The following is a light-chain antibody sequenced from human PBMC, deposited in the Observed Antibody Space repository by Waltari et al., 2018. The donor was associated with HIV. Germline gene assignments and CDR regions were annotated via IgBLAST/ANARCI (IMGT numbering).Light chain of an antibody. V-gene: IGLV2-8*01. CDR1: STDVGAYNF. CDR2: GVN. J-gene: IGLJ2*01. Sequence: QSALTQPPSASGSPGQSVTFSCTGTSTDVGAYNFVPWYQQHPGKAPKLIIYGVNPRPSGVPERFSGSKSGNTASLTVSVLQADDEADYYCSSYAGPNHLLFGGGTKLTVL. CDR3: SSYAGPNHLL.